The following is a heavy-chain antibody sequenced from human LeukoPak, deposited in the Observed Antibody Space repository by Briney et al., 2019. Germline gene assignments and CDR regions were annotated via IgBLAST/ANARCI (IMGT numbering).Heavy chain of an antibody. Sequence: SETLSLTCAVYGGSFSGYYWSWIRQPPGKGLEWIGEINHSGGTNYNPSLKSRVTISVDTSKNQFSLKLSSVTAADTAVYYCARGRVKSGGYRTPPTYWGQGTLVTVSS. CDR1: GGSFSGYY. V-gene: IGHV4-34*01. CDR3: ARGRVKSGGYRTPPTY. CDR2: INHSGGT. D-gene: IGHD5-12*01. J-gene: IGHJ4*02.